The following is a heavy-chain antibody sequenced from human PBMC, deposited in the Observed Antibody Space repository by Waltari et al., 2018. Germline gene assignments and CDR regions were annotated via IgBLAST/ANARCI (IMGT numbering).Heavy chain of an antibody. D-gene: IGHD2-2*01. J-gene: IGHJ5*02. CDR1: GFIFSSYD. CDR3: AKGPAARTNWFDP. CDR2: ISGSGSQI. Sequence: EVQLLESGGGLVQPGGSLRLSCAASGFIFSSYDMRWVRQAPVKGLEGVSGISGSGSQIHYADSGRGRFTISRDKSKNTVYLQMNSLRAEDTAVYYCAKGPAARTNWFDPWGQGTLVTVSS. V-gene: IGHV3-23*01.